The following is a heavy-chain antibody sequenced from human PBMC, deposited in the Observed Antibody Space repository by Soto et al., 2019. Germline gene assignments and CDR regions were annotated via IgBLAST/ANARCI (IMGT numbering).Heavy chain of an antibody. J-gene: IGHJ4*02. D-gene: IGHD7-27*01. V-gene: IGHV1-69*12. CDR3: ARVLVSIADAGNWDFDD. CDR1: GDTFTKYA. CDR2: IIPLFGRT. Sequence: QIQLVQSGAEVKKPGSSVTVSCKASGDTFTKYAFSWVRQAPGQGLEWMGGIIPLFGRTKYAQRYQGRRTRSAEESTSTAYLGLRSLSSEDAAVCYCARVLVSIADAGNWDFDDWGPGTVVTVSS.